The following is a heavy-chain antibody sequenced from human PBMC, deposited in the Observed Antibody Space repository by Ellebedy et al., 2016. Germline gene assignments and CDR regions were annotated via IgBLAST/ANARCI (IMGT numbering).Heavy chain of an antibody. D-gene: IGHD4-11*01. CDR3: ARSYGETTTVEDALGY. V-gene: IGHV3-48*04. CDR2: ITTDSPRI. Sequence: ITWYNMMWVRQGPGKGLEFLAYITTDSPRIFYANSVKGRFTISRDFAKNALFLQMDSLTVEDTAVYYCARSYGETTTVEDALGYWGQGSLVTVSS. CDR1: ITWYN. J-gene: IGHJ4*02.